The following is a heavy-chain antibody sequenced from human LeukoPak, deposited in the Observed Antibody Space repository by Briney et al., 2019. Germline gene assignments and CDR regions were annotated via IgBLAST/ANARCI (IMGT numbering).Heavy chain of an antibody. CDR3: AKCTSMSGWCDY. V-gene: IGHV1-8*01. D-gene: IGHD6-19*01. CDR1: GYTFSSYD. Sequence: EASVKVSCKASGYTFSSYDTNWVRQATGQGLEWMGWMNPNSGNTGYPQKFQGRVTMTRNTSISTAYMELSSLRSEDTAVYFCAKCTSMSGWCDYWGQGTLVTVSS. CDR2: MNPNSGNT. J-gene: IGHJ4*02.